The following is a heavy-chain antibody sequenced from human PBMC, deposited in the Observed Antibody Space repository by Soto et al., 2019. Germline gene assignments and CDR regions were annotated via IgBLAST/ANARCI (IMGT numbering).Heavy chain of an antibody. J-gene: IGHJ3*02. CDR2: INHSGST. CDR1: GGSFSGYY. Sequence: SETLSLTCAVYGGSFSGYYWSWIRQPPGKGLEWIGEINHSGSTNYNPSLKSRVTISVDTSKNQFSLKLSSVTAADTAVYYCARGATLHLGELSLLDAFDIWGQGTMVTVSS. V-gene: IGHV4-34*01. CDR3: ARGATLHLGELSLLDAFDI. D-gene: IGHD3-16*02.